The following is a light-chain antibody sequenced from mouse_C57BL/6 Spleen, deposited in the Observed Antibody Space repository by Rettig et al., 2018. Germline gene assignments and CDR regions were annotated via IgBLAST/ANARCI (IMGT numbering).Light chain of an antibody. CDR3: ALWYSNHLV. J-gene: IGLJ1*01. CDR1: TGTVTTSNY. CDR2: GTN. V-gene: IGLV1*01. Sequence: QAVVTQESALTTSPGETVTLTCRSSTGTVTTSNYANWVQEKPDHLFTGLIGGTNNRAPGVPARFSGSLIGDKAALTITGSQTEEEAIEFCALWYSNHLVFGGGTKRTVL.